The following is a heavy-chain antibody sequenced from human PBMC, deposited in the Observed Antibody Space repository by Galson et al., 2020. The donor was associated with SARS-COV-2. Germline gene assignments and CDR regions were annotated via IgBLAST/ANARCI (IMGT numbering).Heavy chain of an antibody. J-gene: IGHJ6*02. V-gene: IGHV4-59*01. CDR1: DGPIISYY. CDR3: ARDPAPLYGDNYYYGMDV. CDR2: ISFSGST. Sequence: ETSETLSLTCSVSDGPIISYYWSWIRQPPGKGLDWIGYISFSGSTNYNSSLRSRVTISVDMSKNQFSLKLSSVTAADTAVYYCARDPAPLYGDNYYYGMDVWGRGTTVTVSS. D-gene: IGHD4-17*01.